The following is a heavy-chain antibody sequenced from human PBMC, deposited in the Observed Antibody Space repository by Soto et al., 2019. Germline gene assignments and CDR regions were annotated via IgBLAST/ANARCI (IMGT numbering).Heavy chain of an antibody. V-gene: IGHV3-30-3*01. CDR3: ARDGRPTSYYYGMDV. CDR2: ISYDGSNK. J-gene: IGHJ6*02. D-gene: IGHD1-1*01. CDR1: GFTFSSYA. Sequence: GGSLRLSCAASGFTFSSYAMHWVRQAPGKGLEWVAVISYDGSNKYYADSVKGRFTISRDNSKNTLYLQMNSLRAEDTAVYYCARDGRPTSYYYGMDVWGQGTTVTVSS.